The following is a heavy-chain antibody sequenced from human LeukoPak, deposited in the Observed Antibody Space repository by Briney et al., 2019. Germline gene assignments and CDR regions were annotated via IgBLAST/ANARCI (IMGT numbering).Heavy chain of an antibody. CDR1: GGSISSYY. J-gene: IGHJ4*02. Sequence: SETLSLTCTVSGGSISSYYWSWIRQPPGKGLEWIGYIYYSGSTNYNPSLKSRVTISVDTSKNQFSLKLSSVTAADTAVYYCATQSSSWYEGHYFDYWGQGTLVTVSS. D-gene: IGHD6-13*01. CDR3: ATQSSSWYEGHYFDY. V-gene: IGHV4-59*01. CDR2: IYYSGST.